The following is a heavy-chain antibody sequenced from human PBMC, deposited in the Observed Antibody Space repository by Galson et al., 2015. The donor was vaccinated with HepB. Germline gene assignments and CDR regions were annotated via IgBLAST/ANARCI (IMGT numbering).Heavy chain of an antibody. J-gene: IGHJ6*02. CDR2: IWYDGSNK. D-gene: IGHD4-11*01. V-gene: IGHV3-33*01. CDR1: GFTFSSYG. Sequence: SLRLSCAASGFTFSSYGMHWVRQAPGKGLEWVAAIWYDGSNKYYADSVKGRFTISRDNSKNTLYLQMNSLRTEDTAVYYCARGDYSNIYGMDVWGQGTTVTVSS. CDR3: ARGDYSNIYGMDV.